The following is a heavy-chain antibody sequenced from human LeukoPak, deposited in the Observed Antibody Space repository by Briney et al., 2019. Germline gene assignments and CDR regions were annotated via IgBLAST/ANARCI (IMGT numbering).Heavy chain of an antibody. CDR3: ARHNYQWELLIDY. V-gene: IGHV4-4*02. CDR2: IYHSGST. J-gene: IGHJ4*02. CDR1: GGSISSSNW. Sequence: SGTLSLTCAVSGGSISSSNWWSWVRQPPGKGLEWIGEIYHSGSTYHNPSLKSRVTISVDTSKNQFSLKLSSVTAADTAVYYCARHNYQWELLIDYWGQGTLVTVSS. D-gene: IGHD1-26*01.